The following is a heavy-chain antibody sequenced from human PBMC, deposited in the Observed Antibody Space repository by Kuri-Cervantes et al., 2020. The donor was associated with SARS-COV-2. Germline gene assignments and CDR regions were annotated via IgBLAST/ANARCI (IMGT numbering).Heavy chain of an antibody. V-gene: IGHV4-4*07. CDR1: GGSISSYD. J-gene: IGHJ4*02. Sequence: GSLRLSCTVSGGSISSYDWSWIRQPAGKGLEWIGRIYTRGITNYNPSLKSRVTMSVDTSKNQFSLKLSSVTAADTAVYYCARGAEGSPFDYWGQGTLVTVSS. CDR2: IYTRGIT. D-gene: IGHD6-13*01. CDR3: ARGAEGSPFDY.